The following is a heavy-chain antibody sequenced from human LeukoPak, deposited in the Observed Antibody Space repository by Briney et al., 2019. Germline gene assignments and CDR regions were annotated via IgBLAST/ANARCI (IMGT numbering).Heavy chain of an antibody. CDR1: GFTFSIYA. D-gene: IGHD1-26*01. J-gene: IGHJ6*02. Sequence: GGSLRLSCAASGFTFSIYAMHWVRQAPGKGLEWVAVISTDGKNEYYADSMKGRCTISRDNSKNTLYLQMNSLRAEDTAAYYCARDRQPYYHYYGMDVWGQGTTVTVSS. V-gene: IGHV3-30*04. CDR2: ISTDGKNE. CDR3: ARDRQPYYHYYGMDV.